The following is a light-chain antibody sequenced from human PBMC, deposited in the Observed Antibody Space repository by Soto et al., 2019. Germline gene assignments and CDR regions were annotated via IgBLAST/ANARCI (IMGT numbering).Light chain of an antibody. CDR3: QQYYSFPLT. J-gene: IGKJ1*01. CDR1: ESIRTW. V-gene: IGKV1-5*01. Sequence: DIQMTQSPSTLSASIGDRVTITCRASESIRTWLAWYQHKPGKAPKFLIYDASSLESGVPSRFSGSGSGTEFTLTISNLQPDDFATYFCQQYYSFPLTFGQGTKVDIK. CDR2: DAS.